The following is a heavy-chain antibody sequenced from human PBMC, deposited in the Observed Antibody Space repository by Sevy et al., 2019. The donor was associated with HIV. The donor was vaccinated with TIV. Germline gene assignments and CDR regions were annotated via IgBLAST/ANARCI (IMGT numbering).Heavy chain of an antibody. CDR3: VRGPNCGVGGCQQISPYCLDV. Sequence: GGSLRLSCAASGFAFSDHYVDWVRQAPGKGLEWVGRIRNRPNRYTTEYAASVEGRFTNSRDDSRHSLYLQMNSLKTEDSAVYYCVRGPNCGVGGCQQISPYCLDVWGIRATVTVSS. CDR2: IRNRPNRYTT. J-gene: IGHJ6*03. CDR1: GFAFSDHY. V-gene: IGHV3-72*01. D-gene: IGHD2-21*01.